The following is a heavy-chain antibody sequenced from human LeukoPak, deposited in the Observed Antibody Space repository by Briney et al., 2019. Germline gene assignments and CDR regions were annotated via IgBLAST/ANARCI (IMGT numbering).Heavy chain of an antibody. J-gene: IGHJ1*01. CDR2: IGNSGST. CDR3: ASLWKLPGGN. D-gene: IGHD5-24*01. V-gene: IGHV3-48*03. Sequence: PGGSLRLSCAAFGLTFSSYEMNWVRQAPGKGLEWVSYIGNSGSTKYADSVRGRFTISRDNTKSSVYLQMNSLRVEDTAVYYCASLWKLPGGNWGQGTLVTVSS. CDR1: GLTFSSYE.